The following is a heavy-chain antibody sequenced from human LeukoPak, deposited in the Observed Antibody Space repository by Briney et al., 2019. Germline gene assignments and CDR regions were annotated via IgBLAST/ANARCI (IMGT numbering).Heavy chain of an antibody. D-gene: IGHD1-26*01. J-gene: IGHJ4*02. CDR1: GFTFSTYG. Sequence: GRSLRLSCAASGFTFSTYGMHWVRQAPGKGLEWVAVIWSDGSDKDYTDSVKGRFTISRDNSTNALYLQMHSLRAEDTAVYYCARRGAGTYSFDYWGQGTMVTVSS. CDR2: IWSDGSDK. V-gene: IGHV3-33*01. CDR3: ARRGAGTYSFDY.